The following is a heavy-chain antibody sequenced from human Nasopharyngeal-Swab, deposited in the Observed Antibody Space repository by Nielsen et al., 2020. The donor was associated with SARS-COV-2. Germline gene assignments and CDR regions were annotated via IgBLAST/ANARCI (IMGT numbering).Heavy chain of an antibody. CDR2: ISSTGDYI. J-gene: IGHJ4*02. Sequence: GESLKISCAASGFTFNIYTMNLVRQAPGKGLEWVSAISSTGDYIYYAASVKGRFTIPRDNAKNSLYLQMDNLRAEDTAVYYCARNTPAMFAYWGRGTLVTVSS. CDR1: GFTFNIYT. CDR3: ARNTPAMFAY. V-gene: IGHV3-21*01. D-gene: IGHD2-2*02.